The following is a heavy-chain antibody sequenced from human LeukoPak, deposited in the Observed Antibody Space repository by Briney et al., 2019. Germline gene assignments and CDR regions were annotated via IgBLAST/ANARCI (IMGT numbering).Heavy chain of an antibody. CDR3: ARFNCGGDCYTDY. Sequence: GASVKVSCKASGYTFTGYYMHWVRQAPGQGLEWMGWINPNSGGTNYAQKFQGWVTMTRDTSISTAYMELGRLRSEDTAVYYCARFNCGGDCYTDYWGQGTLVTVSS. D-gene: IGHD2-21*02. V-gene: IGHV1-2*04. CDR2: INPNSGGT. J-gene: IGHJ4*02. CDR1: GYTFTGYY.